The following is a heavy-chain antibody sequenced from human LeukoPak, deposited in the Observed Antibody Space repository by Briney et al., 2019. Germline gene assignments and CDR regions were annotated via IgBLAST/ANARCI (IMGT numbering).Heavy chain of an antibody. V-gene: IGHV3-30-3*01. J-gene: IGHJ4*02. CDR1: GFTFSSYA. CDR3: ARTEPTDY. CDR2: ISYDGSNK. Sequence: PGRSLRLSCAASGFTFSSYAMHWVRQAPGKGLEWVAVISYDGSNKYYADSVKGRFTITRDNSKNTLYLQMNSLRAEDTAVYYCARTEPTDYWGQGTLVTVSS. D-gene: IGHD1-14*01.